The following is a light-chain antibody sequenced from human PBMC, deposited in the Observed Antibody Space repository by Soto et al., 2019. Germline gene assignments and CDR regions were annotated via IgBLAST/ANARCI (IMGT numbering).Light chain of an antibody. J-gene: IGKJ1*01. CDR2: GAS. CDR3: QQYGSSPKT. V-gene: IGKV3-20*01. Sequence: EIVLTQSPGTLSLSPGERATLSCRASQSLRSSYLAWYQQKPGQAPRLLIYGASTRATGIPDRFSGSGSGTDFTLTISRLEPEDFAMYYCQQYGSSPKTFGQGTKVEIK. CDR1: QSLRSSY.